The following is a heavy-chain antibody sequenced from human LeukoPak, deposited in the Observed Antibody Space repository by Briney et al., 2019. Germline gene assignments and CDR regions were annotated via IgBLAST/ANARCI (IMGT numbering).Heavy chain of an antibody. V-gene: IGHV4-31*03. CDR1: GGSISSGGYY. D-gene: IGHD4-23*01. Sequence: SETLSLTCTVSGGSISSGGYYWTWIRQHPGEGLEWIGYIYHSGNTYYNPSLKSRIVISVDTSKNQFPLKVTSVTAADTAVYYCARVRKLPLEWDLIDYWGQGTLVTVSS. CDR3: ARVRKLPLEWDLIDY. CDR2: IYHSGNT. J-gene: IGHJ4*02.